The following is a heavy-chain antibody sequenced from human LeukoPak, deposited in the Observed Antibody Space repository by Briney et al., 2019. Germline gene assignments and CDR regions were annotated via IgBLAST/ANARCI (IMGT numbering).Heavy chain of an antibody. V-gene: IGHV4-59*01. J-gene: IGHJ4*02. D-gene: IGHD3-9*01. CDR1: GGSISSYY. Sequence: SETLSLTCTASGGSISSYYWSWIRQPPGKGLEWIGYIYYSGSTNYNPSLKSRVTISVDTSKNQFSLKLSSVTAADTAVYYCARVLGPHYDILTGYRRYYFDYWGQGTLVTVSS. CDR2: IYYSGST. CDR3: ARVLGPHYDILTGYRRYYFDY.